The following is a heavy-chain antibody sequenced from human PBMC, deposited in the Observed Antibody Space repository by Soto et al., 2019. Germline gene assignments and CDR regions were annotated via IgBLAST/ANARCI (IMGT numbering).Heavy chain of an antibody. V-gene: IGHV4-59*01. D-gene: IGHD3-22*01. Sequence: SETLSLTCTVSGDSISDFYWSWIRQPPGKGLEWIGYIYDGGSANYNPSLKSRVTISVDTSKNQFSLKLRSVTAADTAVCYCARDKGSFYDTTGWVFDYWGQGALVTVSS. CDR2: IYDGGSA. CDR3: ARDKGSFYDTTGWVFDY. J-gene: IGHJ4*02. CDR1: GDSISDFY.